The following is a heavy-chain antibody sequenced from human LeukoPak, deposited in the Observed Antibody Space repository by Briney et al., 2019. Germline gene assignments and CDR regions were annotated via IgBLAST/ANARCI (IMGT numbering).Heavy chain of an antibody. Sequence: GGSLRLSCAASGFTFSSYWMSWVRQAPGKGLEWVANIKQDGSEKYYVDSVKGRFTISRDNAKNSLYLQMNSLRAEDTAVYYCARVLLWFGELFPFDYWGQGTLVTVSS. V-gene: IGHV3-7*01. CDR2: IKQDGSEK. J-gene: IGHJ4*02. CDR1: GFTFSSYW. CDR3: ARVLLWFGELFPFDY. D-gene: IGHD3-10*01.